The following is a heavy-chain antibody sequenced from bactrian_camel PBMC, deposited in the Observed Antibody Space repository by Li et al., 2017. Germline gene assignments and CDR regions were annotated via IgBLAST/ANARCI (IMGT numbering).Heavy chain of an antibody. CDR2: IYNA. CDR1: EYTYSHYC. D-gene: IGHD6*01. V-gene: IGHV3S26*01. J-gene: IGHJ4*01. CDR3: AVDPLAEPLASLGGANY. Sequence: VQLVESGGDSVQAGGSLRLTCAASEYTYSHYCMGWFRQAPGKEREGVAFIYNAADTMRGRAVISKDNTNDTIYLRITNLKPDDTAMYFCAVDPLAEPLASLGGANYWGQGTQVTVS.